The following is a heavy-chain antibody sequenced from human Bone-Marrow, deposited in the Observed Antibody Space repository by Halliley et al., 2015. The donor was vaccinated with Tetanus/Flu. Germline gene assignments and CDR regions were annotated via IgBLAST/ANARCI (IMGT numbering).Heavy chain of an antibody. CDR3: ARGLDFWSGYYYD. J-gene: IGHJ4*02. CDR2: INQRGSP. Sequence: GGIGDINQRGSPNYNPSLKRRVTMSGDTSKSRFSLTLVSVTAADTAVYYCARGLDFWSGYYYDWGQGTLVTVSS. V-gene: IGHV4-34*01. D-gene: IGHD3-3*01.